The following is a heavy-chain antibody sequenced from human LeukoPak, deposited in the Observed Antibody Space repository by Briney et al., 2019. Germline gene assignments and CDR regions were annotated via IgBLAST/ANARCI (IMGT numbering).Heavy chain of an antibody. CDR2: IIPIFGTA. Sequence: GASVKVSCKASGGTFSSYAISWVRQAPGQGLEWMGGIIPIFGTANYAQKFQGRVTITADKSTSTAYMELSSLRSEDTAVYYCARAQGIAAADGSYYYYYYMDVWGKGTTVTVSS. V-gene: IGHV1-69*06. J-gene: IGHJ6*03. CDR3: ARAQGIAAADGSYYYYYYMDV. CDR1: GGTFSSYA. D-gene: IGHD6-13*01.